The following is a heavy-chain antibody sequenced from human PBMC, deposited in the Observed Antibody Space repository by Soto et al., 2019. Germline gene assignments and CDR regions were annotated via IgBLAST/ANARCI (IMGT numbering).Heavy chain of an antibody. D-gene: IGHD3-10*01. CDR1: ESTFSSSF. CDR2: INPGGDSA. J-gene: IGHJ4*02. V-gene: IGHV1-46*01. CDR3: TRGLTTRTYYK. Sequence: QVQLVQSGADVKKPGTSVKISCTSSESTFSSSFVRWVRQSSGQGFEWMGIINPGGDSATYAQKFRGRLSVTRDTTANTVYLELSRLTTQDTAIYYCTRGLTTRTYYKWGQGTLVTVSS.